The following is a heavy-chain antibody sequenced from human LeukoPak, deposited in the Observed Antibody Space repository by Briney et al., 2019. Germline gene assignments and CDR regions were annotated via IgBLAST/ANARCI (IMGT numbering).Heavy chain of an antibody. Sequence: ASVKVSCKASGYTFTSYDINWVRQSTGQGLEWMGWMNPNSGNTGYAQKFQGRVTMTRNTSISTAYMELSSLRSEDTAVYYCARYSSGWYSSNFDYWGQGTLVTVSS. CDR1: GYTFTSYD. J-gene: IGHJ4*02. CDR3: ARYSSGWYSSNFDY. CDR2: MNPNSGNT. D-gene: IGHD6-19*01. V-gene: IGHV1-8*01.